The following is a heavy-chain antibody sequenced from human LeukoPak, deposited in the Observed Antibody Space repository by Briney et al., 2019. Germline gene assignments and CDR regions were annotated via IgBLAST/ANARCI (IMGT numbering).Heavy chain of an antibody. CDR1: GYAFTSYG. CDR2: ISAYNGNT. J-gene: IGHJ6*02. D-gene: IGHD6-13*01. V-gene: IGHV1-18*01. CDR3: ARGPPASYSSSWYRSYYYGMDV. Sequence: APVKVSCKASGYAFTSYGISWVRQAPGQGLEWMGWISAYNGNTDYAENLQDRVTMTTDTSTSTAYMELRSLRSDDTAVYYCARGPPASYSSSWYRSYYYGMDVWGQGTTVTVSS.